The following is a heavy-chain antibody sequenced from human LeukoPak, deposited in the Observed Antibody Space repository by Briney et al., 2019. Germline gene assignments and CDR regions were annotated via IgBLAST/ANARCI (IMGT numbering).Heavy chain of an antibody. D-gene: IGHD5-18*01. CDR1: GYSISSGYY. CDR3: ARVGGDTAMVGPYYYYYMDV. V-gene: IGHV4-38-2*02. Sequence: PSETLSLTCTVSGYSISSGYYWGWIRQPPGKGLEWIGSIYHSGSTYYNPSLKSRVTISVDTSKNQFSLKLSSVTAADTAVYCCARVGGDTAMVGPYYYYYMDVWGKGTTVTVSS. J-gene: IGHJ6*03. CDR2: IYHSGST.